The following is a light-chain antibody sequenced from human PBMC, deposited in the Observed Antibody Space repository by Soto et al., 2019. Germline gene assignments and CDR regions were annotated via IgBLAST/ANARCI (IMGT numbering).Light chain of an antibody. CDR3: QQYNSWPRT. CDR2: GAS. Sequence: ETVMTQSPGTLSVSLGERATLSCRASQTVRSYLAWYQQKPGQAPRLLIYGASTRATDIPARFSGSGSGTDSTLTISSLQSEDFAVYYCQQYNSWPRTFGQGTKVDIK. CDR1: QTVRSY. J-gene: IGKJ1*01. V-gene: IGKV3-15*01.